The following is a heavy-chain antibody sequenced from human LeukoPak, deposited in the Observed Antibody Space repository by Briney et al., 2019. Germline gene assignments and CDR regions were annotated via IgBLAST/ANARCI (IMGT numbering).Heavy chain of an antibody. J-gene: IGHJ6*02. CDR2: IWYDGSNK. D-gene: IGHD6-13*01. V-gene: IGHV3-33*01. CDR3: ARALAAGTYYYYGMDV. CDR1: GFTFSSYG. Sequence: GGSLRLSCAASGFTFSSYGMHWVRQAPGKGLEWVAVIWYDGSNKYYADSVKGRFTISRDNSKNELYLQMNSLRAEDTAVYYCARALAAGTYYYYGMDVWGQGTTVTVSS.